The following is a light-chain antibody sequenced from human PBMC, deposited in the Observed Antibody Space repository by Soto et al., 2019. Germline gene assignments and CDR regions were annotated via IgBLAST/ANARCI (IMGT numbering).Light chain of an antibody. CDR1: QSVRST. CDR3: QQYNNWPKT. CDR2: GAS. V-gene: IGKV3-15*01. Sequence: EIVMTQSPATLSVSPGERAILSCRASQSVRSTLAWYQQKPGQAPRLLIYGASTRATGIPARFSGSGSGTEFTLTISSLQSEDFAVYYCQQYNNWPKTFGQGTKVEIK. J-gene: IGKJ1*01.